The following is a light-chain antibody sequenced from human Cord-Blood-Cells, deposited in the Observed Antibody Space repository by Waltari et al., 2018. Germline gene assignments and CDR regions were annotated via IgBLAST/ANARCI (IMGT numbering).Light chain of an antibody. CDR1: QDISNY. CDR2: DAS. V-gene: IGKV1-33*01. Sequence: DIQMTQSPSSLSASVGDRVTITCQASQDISNYLNWYQQKPGKAPQLLIYDASYLETEGPSRFSGSGSGTDFSFSISRLQPEDIAAYYCQQYDNLPLTFGPGTKVDIK. J-gene: IGKJ3*01. CDR3: QQYDNLPLT.